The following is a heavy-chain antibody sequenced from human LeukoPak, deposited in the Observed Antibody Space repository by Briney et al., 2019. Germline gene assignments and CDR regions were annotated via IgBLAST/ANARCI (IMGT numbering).Heavy chain of an antibody. CDR3: ARHPRVVVVTLHGGAFDI. D-gene: IGHD3-22*01. CDR2: IHTSGST. Sequence: SETLSLTCTVSGGSISSYYWSWIRQPAGKGLEWIGRIHTSGSTNYNPSLKSRVTISVDTSKNQFSLKLSSVTAADTAVYYCARHPRVVVVTLHGGAFDIWGQGTMVTVSS. J-gene: IGHJ3*02. V-gene: IGHV4-4*07. CDR1: GGSISSYY.